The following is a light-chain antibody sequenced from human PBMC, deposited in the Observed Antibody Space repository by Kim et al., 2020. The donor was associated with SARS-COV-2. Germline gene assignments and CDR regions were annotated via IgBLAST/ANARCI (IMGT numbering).Light chain of an antibody. V-gene: IGLV2-8*01. CDR3: SSYAGSNNPYV. J-gene: IGLJ1*01. CDR1: RHDVGGYNY. CDR2: EVT. Sequence: QSVTISCTGTRHDVGGYNYVSWYQQHPGTAPTLMIYEVTERPSGVPDRFSGSKSGNTASLTVSGLQAEDEADYYCSSYAGSNNPYVFGTGTKVTVL.